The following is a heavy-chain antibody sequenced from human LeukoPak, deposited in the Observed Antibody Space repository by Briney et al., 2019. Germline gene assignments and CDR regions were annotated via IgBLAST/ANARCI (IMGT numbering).Heavy chain of an antibody. CDR1: GYSFTSYY. V-gene: IGHV1-46*01. CDR2: IDPSGGST. Sequence: GASVKVSFKASGYSFTSYYMQWLRQAPGQGLEWMGIIDPSGGSTGYAPKFQGRVIMTRDTPTSTVYMDLSSLRSEDTAVYYCARDSSGSYDHWGQGTLVTVYS. CDR3: ARDSSGSYDH. J-gene: IGHJ1*01. D-gene: IGHD1-26*01.